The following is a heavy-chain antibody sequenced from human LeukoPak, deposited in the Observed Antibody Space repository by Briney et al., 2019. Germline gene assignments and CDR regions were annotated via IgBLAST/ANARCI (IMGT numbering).Heavy chain of an antibody. D-gene: IGHD3-10*01. CDR3: ARGLAPYYGSDWFDP. Sequence: ASVKVSCKASGYTFTSYYMHWVRQAPGQGLEWMGIINPSGGSTSYAQKFQGRVTMTRDTSTSTVYMELSSPRSEDTAVYYCARGLAPYYGSDWFDPWGQGTLVTVSS. CDR2: INPSGGST. J-gene: IGHJ5*02. CDR1: GYTFTSYY. V-gene: IGHV1-46*01.